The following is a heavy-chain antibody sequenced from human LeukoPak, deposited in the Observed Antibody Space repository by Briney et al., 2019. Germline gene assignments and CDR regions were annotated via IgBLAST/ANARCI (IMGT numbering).Heavy chain of an antibody. J-gene: IGHJ4*02. CDR1: GFTFGKYW. CDR2: IKLDGSEK. V-gene: IGHV3-7*01. Sequence: GGSPRLSCVASGFTFGKYWMSWVRQAPGKGLEWVANIKLDGSEKNYVDSVKGRFSISRDDSRNTVYLQMNSLTAEDTALYYCARDRGKDYFGDWGQGTQVTVSS. CDR3: ARDRGKDYFGD. D-gene: IGHD4-23*01.